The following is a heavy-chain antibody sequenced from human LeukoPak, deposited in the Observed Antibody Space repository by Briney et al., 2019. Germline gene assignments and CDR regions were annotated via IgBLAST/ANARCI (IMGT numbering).Heavy chain of an antibody. D-gene: IGHD2-21*02. CDR3: ASDSNGTAL. CDR1: GLTVSNNY. V-gene: IGHV3-53*01. J-gene: IGHJ4*02. CDR2: IYTDGGT. Sequence: GGSLSLSCAASGLTVSNNYTRWVRKAPGKGRECVSVIYTDGGTFYTDTVKGRFPISRDSSKNTLYLQMNSPRADDTAVYYCASDSNGTALWGQGTPVTVPS.